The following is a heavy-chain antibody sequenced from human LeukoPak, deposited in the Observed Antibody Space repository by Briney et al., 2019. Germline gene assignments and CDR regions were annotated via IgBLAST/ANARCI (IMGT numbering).Heavy chain of an antibody. CDR3: ARSTYYYDSSSSYDALDI. D-gene: IGHD3-22*01. CDR1: GGSISSGGDY. J-gene: IGHJ3*02. Sequence: SQTLSLTCTVSGGSISSGGDYWSWIRQHPGKGLEWIGYIYHSGSAYYTPSLKSRVTISVDTSKNQFSLKLSSVTAADTAVYYCARSTYYYDSSSSYDALDIWGQGTMVTVSS. V-gene: IGHV4-31*03. CDR2: IYHSGSA.